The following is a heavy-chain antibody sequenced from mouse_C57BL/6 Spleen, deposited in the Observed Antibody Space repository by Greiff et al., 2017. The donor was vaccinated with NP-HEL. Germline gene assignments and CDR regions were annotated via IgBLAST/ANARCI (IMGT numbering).Heavy chain of an antibody. CDR1: GYTFTSYW. D-gene: IGHD2-1*01. V-gene: IGHV1-53*01. J-gene: IGHJ4*01. CDR2: INPSNGGT. CDR3: ARGGGKDYAMDY. Sequence: QVHVKQPGTELVKPGASVKLSCKASGYTFTSYWMHWVKQRPGQGLEWIGNINPSNGGTNYIEKFKSKATLTVDKSSSTAYMQLSSLTSEDSAVYYCARGGGKDYAMDYWGQGTSVTVSS.